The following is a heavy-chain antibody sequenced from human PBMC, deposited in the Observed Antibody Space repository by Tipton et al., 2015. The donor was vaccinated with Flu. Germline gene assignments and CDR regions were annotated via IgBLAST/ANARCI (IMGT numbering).Heavy chain of an antibody. CDR2: ISSSGSTI. CDR1: GFTFSDYY. J-gene: IGHJ4*02. V-gene: IGHV3-11*01. CDR3: ARDLIPSGELLDY. D-gene: IGHD1-26*01. Sequence: SLRLSCAASGFTFSDYYMSWIRQAPGKGLEWVSYISSSGSTIYYADSVKGRFTISRDNAKNSLYLQMNSLRAEDTAVYYCARDLIPSGELLDYWGQGTLVTVSS.